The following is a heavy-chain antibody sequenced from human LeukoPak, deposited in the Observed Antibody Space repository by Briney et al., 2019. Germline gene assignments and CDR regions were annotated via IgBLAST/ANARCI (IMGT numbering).Heavy chain of an antibody. D-gene: IGHD1-26*01. CDR1: GFTFSSYS. CDR2: ISSSSSYI. Sequence: PGGSLRLSCAASGFTFSSYSMNWVRQAPGKGLEWVSSISSSSSYIYYADSVKGRFTISRDNAKNSLYLQMNSLRAEDTAVYYCVRDRGTYRPIDYWGQGTLVTVSS. V-gene: IGHV3-21*01. J-gene: IGHJ4*02. CDR3: VRDRGTYRPIDY.